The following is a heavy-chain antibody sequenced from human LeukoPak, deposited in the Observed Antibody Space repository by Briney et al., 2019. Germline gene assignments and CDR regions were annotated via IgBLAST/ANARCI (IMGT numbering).Heavy chain of an antibody. V-gene: IGHV3-64*01. CDR3: ARWVGYSYGSDY. CDR1: GFTFSSYA. D-gene: IGHD5-18*01. J-gene: IGHJ4*02. CDR2: ISSNGGST. Sequence: PGGSLRLSCAASGFTFSSYAMHWVRQAPGKGLKYVSAISSNGGSTYYANSVKGRFTISRDNSKNTLYLQMGSLRAEDMAVYYCARWVGYSYGSDYWGQGTLVTVSS.